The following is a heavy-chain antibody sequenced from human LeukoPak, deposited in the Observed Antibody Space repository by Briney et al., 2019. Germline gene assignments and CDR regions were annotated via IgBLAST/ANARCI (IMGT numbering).Heavy chain of an antibody. V-gene: IGHV3-33*01. J-gene: IGHJ5*02. CDR1: GFTFSSYG. CDR3: ARANKVGASNWSDP. Sequence: GGSLRLSCAASGFTFSSYGMHWVRQAPGKGLEWVAVIWYDGSNKYYADSVKGRFTISRDNSKNTLYLQMNSLRAEDTAVYYCARANKVGASNWSDPWGQGTLVTVSS. CDR2: IWYDGSNK. D-gene: IGHD1-26*01.